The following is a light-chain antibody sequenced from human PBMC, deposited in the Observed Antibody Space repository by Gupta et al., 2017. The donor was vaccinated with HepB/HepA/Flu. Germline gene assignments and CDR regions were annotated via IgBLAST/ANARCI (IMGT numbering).Light chain of an antibody. J-gene: IGKJ2*01. CDR2: AAS. CDR1: ESMSSY. V-gene: IGKV1-39*01. Sequence: DIQMTQSPSSLSASLGERVTITCRASESMSSYLNWYQQKPGKAPNLLIFAASSLHSGVPSRFSGSGSGTHITLTISSLQPEDFATYYCQQSYTSPPTFGQGTRLKIK. CDR3: QQSYTSPPT.